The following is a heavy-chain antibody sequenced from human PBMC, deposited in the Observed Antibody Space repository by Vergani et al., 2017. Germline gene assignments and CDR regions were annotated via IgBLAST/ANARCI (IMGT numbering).Heavy chain of an antibody. J-gene: IGHJ6*02. CDR1: GFSLSTSGMC. CDR3: ARDSCYAGYYGMDV. V-gene: IGHV2-70*15. CDR2: IDWDDDK. Sequence: QVTLRESGPALVKPTQTLTLTCTFSGFSLSTSGMCVSWIRQPPGKALEWLARIDWDDDKYYSTSLKTRLTISKDTSKNQVVLTMTNMDPVDTATYYCARDSCYAGYYGMDVWGQGTTVTVSS. D-gene: IGHD2-2*01.